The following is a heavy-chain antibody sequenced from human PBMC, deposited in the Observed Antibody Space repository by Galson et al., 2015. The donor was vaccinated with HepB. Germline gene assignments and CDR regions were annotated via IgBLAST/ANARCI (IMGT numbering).Heavy chain of an antibody. CDR3: AKGGRSYLSDDVFYPGFDD. Sequence: SLRLSCAASGFRFRSDGMHWVRQAPGKGLEWVAGISCDGGKEHYADSVKGRFTISRDNSKDTLYLLMNSLRAEDTAVYFCAKGGRSYLSDDVFYPGFDDWGQGTLVTVSS. CDR1: GFRFRSDG. D-gene: IGHD3-10*01. V-gene: IGHV3-30*18. J-gene: IGHJ4*02. CDR2: ISCDGGKE.